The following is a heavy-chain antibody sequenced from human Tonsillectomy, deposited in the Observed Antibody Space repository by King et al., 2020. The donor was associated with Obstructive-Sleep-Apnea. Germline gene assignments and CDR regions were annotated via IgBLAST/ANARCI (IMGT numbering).Heavy chain of an antibody. D-gene: IGHD3-16*01. Sequence: HVQLQQSGLGLVKPSQTLSLTCAISGDSVSNNGAAWNWIRQSPSRGLEWLGRTYYRSKWYNDYAVSVKSRITVTPDTSKNQFSLQLNSVIPEDTAVYYCAREPPGDQGLDYWGQGTLVTVSS. CDR2: TYYRSKWYN. CDR1: GDSVSNNGAA. J-gene: IGHJ4*02. CDR3: AREPPGDQGLDY. V-gene: IGHV6-1*01.